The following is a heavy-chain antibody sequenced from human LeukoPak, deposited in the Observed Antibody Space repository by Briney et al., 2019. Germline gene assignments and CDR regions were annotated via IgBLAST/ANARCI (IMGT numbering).Heavy chain of an antibody. J-gene: IGHJ4*02. CDR2: ISSSGSTI. Sequence: GGSLRLSCAASGFTFSDYYMSWIRQAPGKGLEWVSYISSSGSTIYYADSVKGRFTVSRDNAKQVLSLQMNSLRAEDTAVYYCATGSQIREADYWGQGTLVTVS. V-gene: IGHV3-11*01. D-gene: IGHD3-10*01. CDR3: ATGSQIREADY. CDR1: GFTFSDYY.